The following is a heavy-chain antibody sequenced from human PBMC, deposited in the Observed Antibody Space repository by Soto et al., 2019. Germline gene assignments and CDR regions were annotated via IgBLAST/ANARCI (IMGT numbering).Heavy chain of an antibody. CDR3: ARNKAVAAKTQYDLDY. Sequence: QVQLVESGGGVVQPGRSLRLSCAASGFTFSSYCMHWVRQAPGKGLEWVAVIWYDGSNKYYADSVKGRFTISRDNSKNTLVLQMNSLRAEDTAVYDWARNKAVAAKTQYDLDYWGQGTLVTVSS. V-gene: IGHV3-33*01. J-gene: IGHJ4*02. D-gene: IGHD6-19*01. CDR1: GFTFSSYC. CDR2: IWYDGSNK.